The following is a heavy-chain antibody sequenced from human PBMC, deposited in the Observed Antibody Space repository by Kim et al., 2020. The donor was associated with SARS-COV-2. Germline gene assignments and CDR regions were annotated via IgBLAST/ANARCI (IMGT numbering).Heavy chain of an antibody. Sequence: GGSLRLSCAASGFTFSSYAMHWVRQAPGKGLEWVAVISYDGSNKYYADSVKGRFTISRDNSKNTLYLQMNSLRAEDTAVYYCARDREAVAGIGHFDYWGQGTLVTVSS. CDR3: ARDREAVAGIGHFDY. CDR1: GFTFSSYA. D-gene: IGHD6-19*01. J-gene: IGHJ4*02. CDR2: ISYDGSNK. V-gene: IGHV3-30*04.